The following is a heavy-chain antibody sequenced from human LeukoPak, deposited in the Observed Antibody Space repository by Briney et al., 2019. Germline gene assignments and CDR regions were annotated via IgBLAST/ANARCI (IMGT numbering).Heavy chain of an antibody. D-gene: IGHD3-10*02. V-gene: IGHV3-7*01. CDR1: GFTFNKYW. J-gene: IGHJ6*04. CDR3: AELGITMIGGV. Sequence: GSLRLSCAASGFTFNKYWMTWVRQAPGKGLEWVANVKQDGSGTYYVDSVKGRFTISRDNAKNSLYLQMNSLRAEDTAVYYCAELGITMIGGVWGKGTTVTISS. CDR2: VKQDGSGT.